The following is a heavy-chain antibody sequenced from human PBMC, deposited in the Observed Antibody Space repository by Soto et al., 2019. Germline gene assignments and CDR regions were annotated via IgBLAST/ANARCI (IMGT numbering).Heavy chain of an antibody. CDR3: AKERFVYDFGIVSASTLIGMAV. CDR2: ISGGGTST. J-gene: IGHJ6*02. V-gene: IGHV3-23*01. D-gene: IGHD3-3*01. Sequence: GGSLSLSCVASCFTFDSYAMNWIRQAPGKGLEWVSVISGGGTSTYYAESVKGHFTVSRDNSKKTMYLLKNRLSAEDTGVYYCAKERFVYDFGIVSASTLIGMAVWGQGTTVTVSS. CDR1: CFTFDSYA.